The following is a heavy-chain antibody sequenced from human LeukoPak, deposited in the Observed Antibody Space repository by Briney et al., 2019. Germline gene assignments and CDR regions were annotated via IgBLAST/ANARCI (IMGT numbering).Heavy chain of an antibody. Sequence: PSETLSLTCTVSGGSISGYYWSWIRQPPGKGLEWIGYIYSSGTTNYNPSLKSQITISLDTSKIQFSLKLSSVTAADTAVYYCARDRRYGGYYDFDYWGQGTLVTVSS. V-gene: IGHV4-59*01. CDR3: ARDRRYGGYYDFDY. CDR1: GGSISGYY. D-gene: IGHD5-12*01. CDR2: IYSSGTT. J-gene: IGHJ4*02.